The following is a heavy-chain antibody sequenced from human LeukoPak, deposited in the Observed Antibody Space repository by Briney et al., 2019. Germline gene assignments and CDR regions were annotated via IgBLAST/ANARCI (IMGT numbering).Heavy chain of an antibody. CDR2: IGTGDDT. V-gene: IGHV3-13*01. D-gene: IGHD2-15*01. J-gene: IGHJ6*02. Sequence: GGSLRLSCAASGFTFSTYDMHWVRQVTGKGLEWVSAIGTGDDTYYLGSVKGRFTISRENAKNDLYLQMSSLRAEDTAVYYCAREIRETVVTRHYYYGIDVWGQGTTVTVSS. CDR1: GFTFSTYD. CDR3: AREIRETVVTRHYYYGIDV.